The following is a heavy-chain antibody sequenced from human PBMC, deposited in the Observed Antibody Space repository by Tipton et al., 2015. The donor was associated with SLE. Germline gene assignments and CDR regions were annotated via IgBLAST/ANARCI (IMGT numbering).Heavy chain of an antibody. D-gene: IGHD3-10*01. CDR1: GGSISSYY. CDR3: ARHAALGNYYSALDY. J-gene: IGHJ4*02. V-gene: IGHV4-59*08. CDR2: MYYSGST. Sequence: TLSLTCTVSGGSISSYYWSWIRQPPGKGLEWIGYMYYSGSTNYNPSLKSRVTISVDTSKNHFSLKLSSVTAADTAVYYCARHAALGNYYSALDYWGQGTLITVSS.